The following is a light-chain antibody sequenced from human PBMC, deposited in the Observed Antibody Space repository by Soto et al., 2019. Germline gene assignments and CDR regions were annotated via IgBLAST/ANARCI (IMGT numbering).Light chain of an antibody. V-gene: IGKV3-11*01. J-gene: IGKJ1*01. CDR1: QSVNNY. CDR3: QHYNSYSEA. Sequence: EIVLTQSPATLSLSPGERATLSCRASQSVNNYLAWYQQRPGQAPRLLIYDASYRATGIPARFSGSGSGTEFTLTISSLQPDDFATYYCQHYNSYSEAFGQGTKVDIK. CDR2: DAS.